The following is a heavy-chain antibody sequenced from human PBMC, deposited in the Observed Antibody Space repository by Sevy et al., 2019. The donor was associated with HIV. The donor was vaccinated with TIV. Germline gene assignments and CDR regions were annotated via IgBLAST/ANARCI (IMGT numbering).Heavy chain of an antibody. CDR3: ARDLTQYYDILTGYSRGGMDV. J-gene: IGHJ6*02. D-gene: IGHD3-9*01. V-gene: IGHV3-30*04. CDR1: AFTFSSYA. Sequence: GGSLRLSCAASAFTFSSYAMHWVRQAPGKGLEWVAVISYDGSNKYYADSVKGRFTISRDNSKNTLYLQMNSLRAEDTAVYYCARDLTQYYDILTGYSRGGMDVWGQGTTVTVSS. CDR2: ISYDGSNK.